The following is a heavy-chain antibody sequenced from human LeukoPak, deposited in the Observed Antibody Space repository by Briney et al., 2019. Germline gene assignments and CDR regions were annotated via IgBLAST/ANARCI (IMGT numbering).Heavy chain of an antibody. D-gene: IGHD2-15*01. Sequence: PGGSLRLSCAASGFTFSSYWMSWVRQAPGKGLGWVANIKQDGSEKYYVDSVKGRFNISRDNAKNSLYLQMNSLRAEDTAVYYCARLGLLRRNWFDYWGQGTLVTVSS. CDR2: IKQDGSEK. J-gene: IGHJ4*02. CDR3: ARLGLLRRNWFDY. V-gene: IGHV3-7*01. CDR1: GFTFSSYW.